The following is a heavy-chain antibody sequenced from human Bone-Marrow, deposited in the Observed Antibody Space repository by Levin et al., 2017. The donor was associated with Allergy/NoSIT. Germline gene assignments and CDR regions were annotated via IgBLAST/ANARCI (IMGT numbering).Heavy chain of an antibody. D-gene: IGHD3-3*02. V-gene: IGHV4-39*07. J-gene: IGHJ5*02. CDR3: ATNPFHFLSGYPNWFDP. Sequence: SETLSLTCSVSGVSITTTNHYWAWIRQPPGKGLEWIGSLFYSGSTFYNPSLNSRVTMSLDTPNHQFSLTPSSVTAADSASYYCATNPFHFLSGYPNWFDPWGQGTLVTVSS. CDR2: LFYSGST. CDR1: GVSITTTNHY.